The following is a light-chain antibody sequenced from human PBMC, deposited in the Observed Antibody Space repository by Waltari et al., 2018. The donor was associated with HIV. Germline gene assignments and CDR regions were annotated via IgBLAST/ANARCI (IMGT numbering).Light chain of an antibody. CDR1: QNLLNSDGKTY. CDR2: QVS. Sequence: DIVLPQAPLSLSVTPGQPATISCKSSQNLLNSDGKTYLYWYLQSPGQPPQLLIYQVSTRFSGVPDRFSGSGSWPYFTLKISRVEAEDVGTYYCMQALELPPTFGQGTKLDIK. V-gene: IGKV2-29*03. J-gene: IGKJ2*01. CDR3: MQALELPPT.